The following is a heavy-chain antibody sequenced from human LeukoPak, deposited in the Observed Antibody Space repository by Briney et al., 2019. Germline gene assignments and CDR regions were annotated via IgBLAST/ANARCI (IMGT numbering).Heavy chain of an antibody. D-gene: IGHD3-3*01. CDR3: ARDQYDTWSRRGNFDS. CDR2: TVSRGTT. Sequence: PGGSLRLSCVASGFTFTSDAMNWVRQAPGKGLEWVSSTVSRGTTQYADSVKGRFTVSRDTSKNTLYLQMNSLRADDTAVYYCARDQYDTWSRRGNFDSWGQGTLVIVSS. J-gene: IGHJ4*02. V-gene: IGHV3-23*01. CDR1: GFTFTSDA.